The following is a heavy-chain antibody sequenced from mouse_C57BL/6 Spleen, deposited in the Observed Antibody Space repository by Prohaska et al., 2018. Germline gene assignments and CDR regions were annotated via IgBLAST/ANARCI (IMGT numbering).Heavy chain of an antibody. J-gene: IGHJ2*01. Sequence: HGKSLEWIGYIYPNNGGNGYNQKFKGKATLTVDKSSSTAYMELRSLTSEDSAVYYCARTTVVAMDFDYWGQGTTLTVSS. CDR3: ARTTVVAMDFDY. D-gene: IGHD1-1*01. CDR2: IYPNNGGN. V-gene: IGHV1-34*01.